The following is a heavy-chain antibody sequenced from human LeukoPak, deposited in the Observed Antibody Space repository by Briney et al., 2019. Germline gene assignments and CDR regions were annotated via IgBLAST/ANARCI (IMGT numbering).Heavy chain of an antibody. CDR1: GFTFSSYA. J-gene: IGHJ4*02. CDR3: AKGDSGTYYYHFDY. CDR2: ISGSGGSS. D-gene: IGHD3-10*01. Sequence: GGSLRLSCAASGFTFSSYAMSWVRQAPGKGLEWVSVISGSGGSSYYADSVKGRFTISRDNSKNTLYLQMNSLRAEDTAVYYCAKGDSGTYYYHFDYWGQGTLVTVSS. V-gene: IGHV3-23*01.